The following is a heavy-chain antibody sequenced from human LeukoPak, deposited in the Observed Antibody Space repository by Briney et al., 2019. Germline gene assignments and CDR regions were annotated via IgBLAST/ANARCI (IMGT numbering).Heavy chain of an antibody. D-gene: IGHD3-3*01. V-gene: IGHV1-46*01. CDR3: ARDRTIFGVVRGWFDP. CDR1: VYTFTSYY. J-gene: IGHJ5*02. Sequence: ASVKVSCKASVYTFTSYYMHWVRQAPGQGLEWMGIINPSGGSTSYAQKFQGRVTMTRDTSTSTVYMELSSLRSEDTAVYYCARDRTIFGVVRGWFDPWGQGTLVTVSS. CDR2: INPSGGST.